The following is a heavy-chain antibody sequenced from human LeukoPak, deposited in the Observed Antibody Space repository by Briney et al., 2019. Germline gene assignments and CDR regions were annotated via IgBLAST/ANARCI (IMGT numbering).Heavy chain of an antibody. D-gene: IGHD3-22*01. J-gene: IGHJ2*01. CDR2: ISWNSGSI. CDR1: GFTFDDYA. V-gene: IGHV3-9*01. Sequence: PGRSLRLSCAASGFTFDDYAMHWVRQAPGKGLEWVSGISWNSGSIGYADSVKGRFTISRDNAKNSLYLQMNSLRAEDTALYYCAKGSYDSSGYYHWYFDLWGRGTLVTVPS. CDR3: AKGSYDSSGYYHWYFDL.